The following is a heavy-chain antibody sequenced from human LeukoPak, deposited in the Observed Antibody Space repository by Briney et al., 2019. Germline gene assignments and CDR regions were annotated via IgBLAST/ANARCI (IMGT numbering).Heavy chain of an antibody. J-gene: IGHJ4*02. CDR2: IYPHSGGT. CDR3: ARDQVDAGSYFAFFDY. Sequence: ASVKVSCKASGGTFTGYYIHWVRQAPGQGPEWMGWIYPHSGGTNYAQKFQGRVTMTRDTSISTAYMELSRLRSDDTAVYYCARDQVDAGSYFAFFDYWGQGTLVTVSS. CDR1: GGTFTGYY. V-gene: IGHV1-2*02. D-gene: IGHD1-26*01.